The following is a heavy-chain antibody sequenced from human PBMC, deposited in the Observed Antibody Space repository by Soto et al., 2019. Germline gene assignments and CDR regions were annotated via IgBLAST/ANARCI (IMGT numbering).Heavy chain of an antibody. D-gene: IGHD2-2*01. CDR1: GFTFSSYA. CDR2: ISFDGNNK. J-gene: IGHJ4*02. Sequence: QVQLVESGGGVVQPGRSLRLSCAASGFTFSSYALHWVRQAPGRGLEWVALISFDGNNKYYANSVKGRFTISGDNSKNTLYLQMSSLRAEDTAVYYCGRCSSTSCHLGADYWGQGTLVTVSS. CDR3: GRCSSTSCHLGADY. V-gene: IGHV3-30-3*01.